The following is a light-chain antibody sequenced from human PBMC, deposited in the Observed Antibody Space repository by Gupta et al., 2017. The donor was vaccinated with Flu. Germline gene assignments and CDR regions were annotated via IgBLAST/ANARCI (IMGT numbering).Light chain of an antibody. CDR2: EDR. Sequence: SHELTQPPSVSVSPGQTARITCSRDALSKKYAYWYQQKSGQAPVLVIDEDRERPSGIPERVSGSTSGTMATLTISGAQVEDEADYYCYSTGNSGKHRGVFGGGTELTVL. CDR3: YSTGNSGKHRGV. J-gene: IGLJ3*02. CDR1: ALSKKY. V-gene: IGLV3-10*01.